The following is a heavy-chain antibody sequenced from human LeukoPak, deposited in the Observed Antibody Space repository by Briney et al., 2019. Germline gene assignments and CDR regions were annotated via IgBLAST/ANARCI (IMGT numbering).Heavy chain of an antibody. V-gene: IGHV4-30-4*01. J-gene: IGHJ4*02. CDR1: GASISSGGYY. CDR2: IYNSRST. CDR3: ARDGYNSGYFDY. Sequence: SETLSLTCTVSGASISSGGYYWNWIRQPPGKGLEWIGYIYNSRSTSYSPSLKSRLTISVDTSKNQFSLKLSSVTAADTAVYYCARDGYNSGYFDYWGQGTLVTVSS. D-gene: IGHD5-24*01.